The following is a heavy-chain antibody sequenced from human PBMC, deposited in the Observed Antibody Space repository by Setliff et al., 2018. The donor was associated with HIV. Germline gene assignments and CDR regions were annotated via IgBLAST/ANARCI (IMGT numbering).Heavy chain of an antibody. Sequence: GASVKVSCKASGYTFTGYYIHWVRQAPGQGLEWMGWINPNSGGTNYAQKLQGRVTMTTDTSTSTAYMELRSLRSDDTAVYYCARFSYYYYYMDVWGKGTTVTVSS. J-gene: IGHJ6*03. CDR3: ARFSYYYYYMDV. V-gene: IGHV1-2*02. CDR1: GYTFTGYY. CDR2: INPNSGGT.